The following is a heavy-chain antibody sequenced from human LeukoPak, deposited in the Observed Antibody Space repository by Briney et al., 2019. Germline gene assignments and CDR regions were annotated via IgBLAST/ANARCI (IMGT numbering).Heavy chain of an antibody. V-gene: IGHV1-69*13. J-gene: IGHJ6*02. CDR2: IIPIFGTA. D-gene: IGHD6-13*01. CDR1: GGTFSSYA. CDR3: ARDRARGYSSSWPQGTYYYYGMDV. Sequence: ASVKVSCKASGGTFSSYAISWVRQAPGQGLEWMGGIIPIFGTANYAQKFQGRVTITADESTSTAYMELSSLRSEDTAVYYCARDRARGYSSSWPQGTYYYYGMDVWGQGTTVTVSS.